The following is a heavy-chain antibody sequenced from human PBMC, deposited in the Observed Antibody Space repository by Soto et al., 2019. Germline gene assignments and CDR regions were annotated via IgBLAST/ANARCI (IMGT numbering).Heavy chain of an antibody. V-gene: IGHV4-61*01. D-gene: IGHD5-18*01. Sequence: SETLSLTCTVSSGSISSGSYYWRWIRHPPGKGLEWIGYIYYSGSTNYNPSLKSRVTISVDTSKNQFSVKLSSVTAADTAVYYCASSSGKSYGYPDAFDIWGQGTMVT. CDR2: IYYSGST. CDR1: SGSISSGSYY. CDR3: ASSSGKSYGYPDAFDI. J-gene: IGHJ3*02.